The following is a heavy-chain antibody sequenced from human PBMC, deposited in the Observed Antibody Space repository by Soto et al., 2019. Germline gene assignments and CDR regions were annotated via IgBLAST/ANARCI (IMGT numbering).Heavy chain of an antibody. CDR3: ARRARPDFYYMDV. D-gene: IGHD6-6*01. J-gene: IGHJ6*03. CDR2: ISSNGVGT. Sequence: PGGSLRLSSAASGFTLSGYAMDWVRQAPGKGLEYVSGISSNGVGTYYANSVQGRFTISRDNSKNTVYLQMGSLRPEDMAVYYCARRARPDFYYMDVWGKGTTVTASS. V-gene: IGHV3-64*01. CDR1: GFTLSGYA.